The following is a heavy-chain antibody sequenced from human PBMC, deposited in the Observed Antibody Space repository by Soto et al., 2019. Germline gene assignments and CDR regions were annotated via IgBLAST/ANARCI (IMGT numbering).Heavy chain of an antibody. Sequence: QVQLVQSGAEVKKPGSSVKVSCKASGGTFSSYAISWVRQAPGQGLEWMGGIIPIFGTANYAQKFQGRVTITAEKSTSTAYMELRSLRSEDTAVYYCARFAIAAAGRRENWFDPWGQGTLVTVSS. D-gene: IGHD6-13*01. J-gene: IGHJ5*02. V-gene: IGHV1-69*06. CDR1: GGTFSSYA. CDR3: ARFAIAAAGRRENWFDP. CDR2: IIPIFGTA.